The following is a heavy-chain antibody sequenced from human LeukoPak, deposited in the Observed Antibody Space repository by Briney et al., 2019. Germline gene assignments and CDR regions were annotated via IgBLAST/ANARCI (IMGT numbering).Heavy chain of an antibody. CDR2: ISISGSTI. V-gene: IGHV3-48*03. J-gene: IGHJ6*02. CDR3: AREKQQLLRYYYYGMDV. CDR1: GFTFSNYE. Sequence: GGSLRLSCAASGFTFSNYEMNWVRQAPGKGLEWVSYISISGSTIYYADSVKGRFTISRDNSKNTLYLQMNSLRAEDTAVYYCAREKQQLLRYYYYGMDVWGQGTTVTVSS. D-gene: IGHD6-13*01.